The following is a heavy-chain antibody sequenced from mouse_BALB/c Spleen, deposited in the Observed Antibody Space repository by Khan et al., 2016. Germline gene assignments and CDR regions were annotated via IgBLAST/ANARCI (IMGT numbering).Heavy chain of an antibody. Sequence: EVKLLESGGGLVQPGGSLKLSCAASAFDFSRYWMSWVRQAPGKGLEWIGEINPDSSTINYTPSLKDKFIISRDNAKNTLYLQMSKVRSEDTALYYCARAGYDGYLAYWGQGTLVTVSA. D-gene: IGHD2-10*02. CDR2: INPDSSTI. CDR1: AFDFSRYW. CDR3: ARAGYDGYLAY. J-gene: IGHJ3*01. V-gene: IGHV4-1*02.